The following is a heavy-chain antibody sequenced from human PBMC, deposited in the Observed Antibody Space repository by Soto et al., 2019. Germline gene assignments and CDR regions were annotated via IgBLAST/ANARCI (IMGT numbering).Heavy chain of an antibody. D-gene: IGHD1-26*01. CDR3: ATERGSYFDAVEH. Sequence: VQLVESGGGLVQPGGSLTLSCVASGISLSDFWMSWVRQAPGKGLEWVANIRQDGSDKNYVDSVKGRFTVSRDSAKNSVYLHITNLRAEDTAMYFCATERGSYFDAVEHWGQATVVSVCS. J-gene: IGHJ3*01. CDR2: IRQDGSDK. CDR1: GISLSDFW. V-gene: IGHV3-7*03.